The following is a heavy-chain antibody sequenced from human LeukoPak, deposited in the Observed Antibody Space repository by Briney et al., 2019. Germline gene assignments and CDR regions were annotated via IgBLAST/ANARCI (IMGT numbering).Heavy chain of an antibody. CDR2: ISYDGSNK. Sequence: GGSLRLSCAASGFTFSSYAMHWVRQAPGKGLEWVAVISYDGSNKYYADSVRGRFTTSRDNSKNTLYLQMNSLRAEDTAVYYCAKEVDSNYLGWFDPWGQGTLVTVSS. V-gene: IGHV3-30-3*01. CDR3: AKEVDSNYLGWFDP. J-gene: IGHJ5*02. CDR1: GFTFSSYA. D-gene: IGHD4-11*01.